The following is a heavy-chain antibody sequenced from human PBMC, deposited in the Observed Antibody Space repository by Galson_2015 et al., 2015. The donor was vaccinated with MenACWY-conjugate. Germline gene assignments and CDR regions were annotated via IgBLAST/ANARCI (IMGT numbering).Heavy chain of an antibody. CDR1: GFTFSSYG. Sequence: SLRLSCAASGFTFSSYGMHWVRQAPGKGLEWVAFIRYDGSNKYYADSVKGRFTISRDNSKNTLYLQMNSLRAEDTAVYYCAKEGRYYYYYMDVWGKGTTVTVSS. J-gene: IGHJ6*03. V-gene: IGHV3-30*02. CDR3: AKEGRYYYYYMDV. CDR2: IRYDGSNK.